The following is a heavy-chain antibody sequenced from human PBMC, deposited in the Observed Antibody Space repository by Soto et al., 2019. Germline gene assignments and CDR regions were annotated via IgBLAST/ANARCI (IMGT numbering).Heavy chain of an antibody. D-gene: IGHD3-3*01. Sequence: GASAKVSCKTSRYTFTTFGISWARQAPGQGLEWMGWISAYNGNTNYAQKLQGRVTMTPDTSTSTAYMALRSLRSDDTAVYYCARLEPYPQGVWGPGTPVTVSS. J-gene: IGHJ6*02. CDR2: ISAYNGNT. CDR1: RYTFTTFG. CDR3: ARLEPYPQGV. V-gene: IGHV1-18*04.